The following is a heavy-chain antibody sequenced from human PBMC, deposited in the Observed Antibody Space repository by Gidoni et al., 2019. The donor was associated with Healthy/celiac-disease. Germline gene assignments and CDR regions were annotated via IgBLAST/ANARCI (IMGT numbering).Heavy chain of an antibody. J-gene: IGHJ5*02. CDR2: IYYSGST. V-gene: IGHV4-39*01. Sequence: QLQLQESGPGLVKPSETLSRTCTVSGGSSSSSSYSWGGIRQPPGKGLEWIGRIYYSGSTYYHPSLKSRVTLSVDTSKNQFSLKLSSVTAADTAVYYCARHLGSGSYYINWFDPWGQGTLVTVSS. CDR1: GGSSSSSSYS. CDR3: ARHLGSGSYYINWFDP. D-gene: IGHD3-10*01.